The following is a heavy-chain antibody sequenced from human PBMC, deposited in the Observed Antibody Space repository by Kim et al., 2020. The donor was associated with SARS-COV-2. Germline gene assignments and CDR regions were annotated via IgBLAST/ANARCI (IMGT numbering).Heavy chain of an antibody. J-gene: IGHJ4*02. V-gene: IGHV3-9*01. CDR1: GFTFDDYA. CDR3: AKGRVAQGVTISTFFDY. Sequence: GGSLRLSCAASGFTFDDYAMHWVRQAPGKGLEWVSGISWNSGSIDYADSVKGRFTISRDNAQNSLYLQMNSLRAEDTALYYCAKGRVAQGVTISTFFDYWGQGTLVTVSS. CDR2: ISWNSGSI. D-gene: IGHD5-12*01.